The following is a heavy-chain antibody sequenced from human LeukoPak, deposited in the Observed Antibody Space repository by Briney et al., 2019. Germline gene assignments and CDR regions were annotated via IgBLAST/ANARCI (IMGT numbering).Heavy chain of an antibody. V-gene: IGHV4-30-4*08. CDR3: ARLGTAPFDY. CDR2: ISYTGTT. Sequence: PSQTLSLTCTVSSGSISSGDYYWRWIRQPPGKGLEWIGYISYTGTTYYNPSLKSRVTISEDTSKNLFSLELNSVTAADTAVYYCARLGTAPFDYWGQGTLVTVSS. CDR1: SGSISSGDYY. J-gene: IGHJ4*02. D-gene: IGHD2-21*02.